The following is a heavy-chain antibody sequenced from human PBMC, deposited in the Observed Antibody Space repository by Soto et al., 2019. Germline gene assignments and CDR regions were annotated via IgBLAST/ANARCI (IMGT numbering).Heavy chain of an antibody. CDR3: ARDGSEIRFLEWENENWFDP. CDR2: ISAYNGNT. D-gene: IGHD3-3*01. CDR1: GYTFTSYG. Sequence: QVPLVQSGAEVKKPGASVKVSCKASGYTFTSYGISWVRQAPGQGLEWMGWISAYNGNTNYAQKLQGRVTMTTDTSTSTAYMELRSLRSDDTAVYYCARDGSEIRFLEWENENWFDPWGQGTLVTVSS. V-gene: IGHV1-18*01. J-gene: IGHJ5*02.